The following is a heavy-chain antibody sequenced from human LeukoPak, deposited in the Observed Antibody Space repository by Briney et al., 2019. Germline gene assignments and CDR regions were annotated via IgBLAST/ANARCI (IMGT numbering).Heavy chain of an antibody. CDR2: IIPIFGTA. CDR1: GGTFTSYA. V-gene: IGHV1-69*05. Sequence: SVKVSCKASGGTFTSYAISWVRQAPGQGLEWMGRIIPIFGTANYAQKFQGRVTITTDESTSTAYMELSSLRSEDTAVYYCARYSYDSSGYQRPYDYWGRGTLVTVSS. CDR3: ARYSYDSSGYQRPYDY. D-gene: IGHD3-22*01. J-gene: IGHJ4*02.